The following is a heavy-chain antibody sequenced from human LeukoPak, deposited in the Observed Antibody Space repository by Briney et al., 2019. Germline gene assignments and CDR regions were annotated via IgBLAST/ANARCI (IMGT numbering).Heavy chain of an antibody. D-gene: IGHD6-19*01. CDR2: ISWNSGSI. CDR1: GFTFSSSP. Sequence: PGGSLRLSCAASGFTFSSSPMSWVRQAPGKGLEWVSGISWNSGSIGYADSVKGRFTISRDNAKNSLYLQMNSLRAEDTALYYCAKAQMAGGRRYYFDCWGQGTLVTVSS. CDR3: AKAQMAGGRRYYFDC. J-gene: IGHJ4*02. V-gene: IGHV3-9*01.